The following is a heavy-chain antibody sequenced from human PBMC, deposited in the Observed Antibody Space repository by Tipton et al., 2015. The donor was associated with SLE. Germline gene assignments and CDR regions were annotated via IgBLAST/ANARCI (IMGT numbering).Heavy chain of an antibody. J-gene: IGHJ4*02. CDR2: IYHSGST. V-gene: IGHV4-38-2*01. CDR1: GYSISSGYY. D-gene: IGHD4-17*01. CDR3: ARGDNGVMEHYFDY. Sequence: TLSLTCAVSGYSISSGYYWGWIRQPPGKGLEWIGSIYHSGSTYYNPSLKSRVTISVDTSKNQFSLKLSSVTAADTAVYYCARGDNGVMEHYFDYWGQGTLVTVSS.